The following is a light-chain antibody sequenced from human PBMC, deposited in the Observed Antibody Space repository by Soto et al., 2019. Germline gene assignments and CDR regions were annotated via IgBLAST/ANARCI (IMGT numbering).Light chain of an antibody. CDR2: STN. J-gene: IGLJ3*02. CDR1: TSNIGSTSNIGNDY. Sequence: QSVLTQPPSASGTPGKRVTISCSGSTSNIGSTSNIGNDYVYWYQQLPGTAPKLLIYSTNQRPSGVPDRISGSKSGTSATLGISGLRFEDEADYYCAVWDDSLSGWVFGGGTKLTVL. CDR3: AVWDDSLSGWV. V-gene: IGLV1-47*02.